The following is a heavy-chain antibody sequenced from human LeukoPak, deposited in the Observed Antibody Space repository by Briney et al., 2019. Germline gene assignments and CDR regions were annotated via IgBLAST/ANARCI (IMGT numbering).Heavy chain of an antibody. D-gene: IGHD3-10*01. V-gene: IGHV3-74*01. CDR2: INSDGSST. CDR1: GFTFSSYW. CDR3: ARDRRFGEFDY. J-gene: IGHJ4*02. Sequence: GGSLRLSCAASGFTFSSYWTHWVRQAPGKGLVWVSRINSDGSSTSYADSVKGRFTISRDNAKNTLYLQMNSLRAEDTAVYYCARDRRFGEFDYWGQGTLVTVSS.